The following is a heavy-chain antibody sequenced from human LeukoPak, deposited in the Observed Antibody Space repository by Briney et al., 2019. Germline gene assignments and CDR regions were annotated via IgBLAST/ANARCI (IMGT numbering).Heavy chain of an antibody. J-gene: IGHJ5*02. Sequence: GESLKISCKGSGYSFTSYWIAWVRQMPGKGLEWMGIIHPGDSDTRYSPSFQGQVTISADKSISTAYLQWSSLRASDTAIYYCARRLRHCTTTSCSDNWFDPWGQGTLVTVSS. CDR1: GYSFTSYW. D-gene: IGHD2-2*01. CDR3: ARRLRHCTTTSCSDNWFDP. V-gene: IGHV5-51*01. CDR2: IHPGDSDT.